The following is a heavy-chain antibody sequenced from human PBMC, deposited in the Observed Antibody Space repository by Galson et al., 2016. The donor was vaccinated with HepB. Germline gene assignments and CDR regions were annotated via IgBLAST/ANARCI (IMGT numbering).Heavy chain of an antibody. V-gene: IGHV3-48*02. CDR3: ARGFWFGLGRKYGMDV. CDR2: IRSSSNTI. D-gene: IGHD3-10*01. CDR1: GFTFSSYS. J-gene: IGHJ6*02. Sequence: SLRLSCAASGFTFSSYSMNWVRQAPGKGLEWVSYIRSSSNTIYYADSVKGRFTISRDNAKNPLFLQMKSLRDEDTAVYYCARGFWFGLGRKYGMDVWGQGTTVTVSS.